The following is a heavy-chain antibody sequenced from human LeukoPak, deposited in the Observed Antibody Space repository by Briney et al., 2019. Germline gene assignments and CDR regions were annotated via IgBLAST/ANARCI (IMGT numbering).Heavy chain of an antibody. CDR3: ARGREAQYYYDSSGYDY. J-gene: IGHJ4*02. V-gene: IGHV1-8*01. CDR1: GYTFTSYD. CDR2: MNPNSGNA. D-gene: IGHD3-22*01. Sequence: ASVKGSCKASGYTFTSYDINWVRQATGQGLEWMGWMNPNSGNAGYAQKFQGRVTMTRNTSISTAYMELSSLRSEDTAVYYCARGREAQYYYDSSGYDYWGQGTLVTVSS.